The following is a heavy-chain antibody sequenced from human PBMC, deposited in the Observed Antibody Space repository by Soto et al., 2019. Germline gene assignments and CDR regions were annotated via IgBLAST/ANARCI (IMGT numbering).Heavy chain of an antibody. Sequence: ASVKVSCKADGYTLSKDRVNWVRQTPGQGLEWMGWITTHNGDTKYAQNLQGRVTMTTDTSTSTAYMELRSLRSDDTAVYYCARDRIRSNSGIYGMDVWGQGTTVTVSS. CDR3: ARDRIRSNSGIYGMDV. V-gene: IGHV1-18*01. J-gene: IGHJ6*02. CDR2: ITTHNGDT. D-gene: IGHD4-4*01. CDR1: GYTLSKDR.